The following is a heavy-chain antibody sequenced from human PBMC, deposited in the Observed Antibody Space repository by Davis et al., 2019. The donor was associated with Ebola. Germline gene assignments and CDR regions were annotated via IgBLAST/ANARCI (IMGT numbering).Heavy chain of an antibody. Sequence: PSETLSLTCTVSGGSISSGSYYWSWIRQPAGKGLEWIGHIYTSGSTNYNPSLKSRVTISVDTSKNQFSLKLSSVTAADTAVYYCATNSTSSGFDLWGQGTLVTVSS. J-gene: IGHJ4*02. V-gene: IGHV4-61*09. D-gene: IGHD6-6*01. CDR2: IYTSGST. CDR1: GGSISSGSYY. CDR3: ATNSTSSGFDL.